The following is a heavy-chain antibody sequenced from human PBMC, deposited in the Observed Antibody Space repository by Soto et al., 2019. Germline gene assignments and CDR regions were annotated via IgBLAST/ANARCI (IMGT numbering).Heavy chain of an antibody. V-gene: IGHV1-3*05. CDR3: ARAVAVPADFDY. Sequence: QVQTVQSGAEEKKPGASVKVSCKASGYTFTGYAMHWVRQAPGQRLEWMGWINAGNGNTKYSQKFQGRVTITRDTSASTAYMELSSLRSEDTAVYYCARAVAVPADFDYWGQGTLVTVSS. CDR1: GYTFTGYA. CDR2: INAGNGNT. J-gene: IGHJ4*02. D-gene: IGHD6-19*01.